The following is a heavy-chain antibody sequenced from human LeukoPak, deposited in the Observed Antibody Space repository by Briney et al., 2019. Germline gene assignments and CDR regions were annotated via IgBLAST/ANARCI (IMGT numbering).Heavy chain of an antibody. Sequence: ASVKVSCKASGYTFTGYYVHWVRQAPGQGLEWMGWISPNSGGTNYAQKFQGRVTVTRDTSIGTAYMELSSLRPDDTAVYYCARGLPGTTITGSFDYWGQGTLVTVSS. J-gene: IGHJ4*02. D-gene: IGHD5-24*01. CDR3: ARGLPGTTITGSFDY. V-gene: IGHV1-2*02. CDR2: ISPNSGGT. CDR1: GYTFTGYY.